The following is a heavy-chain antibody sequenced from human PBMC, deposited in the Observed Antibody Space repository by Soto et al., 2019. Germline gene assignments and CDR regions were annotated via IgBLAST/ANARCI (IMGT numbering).Heavy chain of an antibody. Sequence: ASVKVSCKASGYTFTSYAMHWVRQAPGQRLEWMGWINAGNGNTKYSQKFQGRVTITRDTSASTAYMELSSLRSEDTAVYYCARDPHGSGRNYYYYYYMDVWGKGTTVTVSS. CDR1: GYTFTSYA. CDR3: ARDPHGSGRNYYYYYYMDV. V-gene: IGHV1-3*01. J-gene: IGHJ6*03. CDR2: INAGNGNT. D-gene: IGHD3-10*01.